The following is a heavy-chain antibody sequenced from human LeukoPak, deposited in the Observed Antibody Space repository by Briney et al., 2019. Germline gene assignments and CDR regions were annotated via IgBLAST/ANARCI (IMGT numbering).Heavy chain of an antibody. CDR1: GFTFSSYG. V-gene: IGHV3-30*02. CDR3: AKDRSRRLVIMVDY. D-gene: IGHD3-9*01. CDR2: IRYDGSNK. J-gene: IGHJ4*02. Sequence: PGGSLRLSCAASGFTFSSYGMHWVRQAPGKGLEWVAFIRYDGSNKYYADSVKGRFTISRDNSKNTLYLQMNSLRAEDTAVYYCAKDRSRRLVIMVDYWGQGTQVTVSS.